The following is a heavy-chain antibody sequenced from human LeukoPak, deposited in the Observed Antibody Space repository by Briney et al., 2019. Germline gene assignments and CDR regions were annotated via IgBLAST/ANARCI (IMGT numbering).Heavy chain of an antibody. CDR2: INHSGST. CDR1: GGSFSGYY. CDR3: ASYYYDSSGYIRRPYFDY. V-gene: IGHV4-34*01. D-gene: IGHD3-22*01. Sequence: SETLSLTCAVCGGSFSGYYWSWIRQPPGKGLEWIGEINHSGSTNYNPSLKSRVTISVDTSKNQFSLKLSSVTAADTAVYYCASYYYDSSGYIRRPYFDYWGQGTLVTVSS. J-gene: IGHJ4*02.